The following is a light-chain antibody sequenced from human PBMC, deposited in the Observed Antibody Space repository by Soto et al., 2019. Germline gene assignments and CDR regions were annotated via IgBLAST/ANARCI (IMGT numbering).Light chain of an antibody. V-gene: IGKV4-1*01. CDR3: QQYYPTPLT. CDR1: QSVLYSSNNKNY. J-gene: IGKJ4*01. Sequence: DIVMTQSPDSLAVSLGERATINCKSSQSVLYSSNNKNYLAWYQQTPGQPPKLLIYWASTRDSGVPDRFSGSGSGTDFTLTISSLQAEDVAVYYCQQYYPTPLTFGGGTKVEIK. CDR2: WAS.